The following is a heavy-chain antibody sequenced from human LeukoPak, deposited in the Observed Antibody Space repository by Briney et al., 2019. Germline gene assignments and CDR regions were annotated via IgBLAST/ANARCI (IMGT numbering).Heavy chain of an antibody. D-gene: IGHD2-15*01. CDR1: GGTFSSYA. CDR2: IIPIFGTA. Sequence: ASVKVSCKASGGTFSSYAISWVGQSPGQGLEWMGGIIPIFGTANYAQKFQGRVTITADKSTSTAYMELSSLRSEDTAVYYCARQDCSGGSCYFDYWGQGTLVTVSS. J-gene: IGHJ4*02. CDR3: ARQDCSGGSCYFDY. V-gene: IGHV1-69*06.